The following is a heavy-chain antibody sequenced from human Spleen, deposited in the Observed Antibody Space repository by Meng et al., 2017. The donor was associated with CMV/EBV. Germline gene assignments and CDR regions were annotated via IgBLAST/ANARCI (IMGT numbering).Heavy chain of an antibody. CDR1: GFTFFSYN. CDR3: ARDGGTYDFDY. V-gene: IGHV3-48*04. D-gene: IGHD3-3*01. J-gene: IGHJ4*02. CDR2: ISSSGTI. Sequence: GGSLRLSCAATGFTFFSYNMNWVRQAPGKGLEWVSHISSSGTIYYADSVKGRYTISRDNAKNSLSLQMNSLRAEDTAVYYCARDGGTYDFDYWGQGTLVTVSS.